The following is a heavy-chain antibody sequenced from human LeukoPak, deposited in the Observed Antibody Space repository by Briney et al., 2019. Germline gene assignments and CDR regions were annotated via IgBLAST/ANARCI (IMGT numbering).Heavy chain of an antibody. CDR2: IILIFGTA. V-gene: IGHV1-69*05. D-gene: IGHD5-12*01. Sequence: SVKVSCKASGGTFSSYAISWVRQAPGQGLEWMGGIILIFGTANYAQKFQGRVTITTDESTSTAYMELSSLRSEDTAVYCCAGGVDRTWGSGYFDYWGQGTLVTVSS. J-gene: IGHJ4*02. CDR3: AGGVDRTWGSGYFDY. CDR1: GGTFSSYA.